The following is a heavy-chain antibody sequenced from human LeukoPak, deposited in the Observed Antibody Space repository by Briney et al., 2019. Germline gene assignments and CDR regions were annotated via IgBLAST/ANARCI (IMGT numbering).Heavy chain of an antibody. J-gene: IGHJ4*02. CDR3: GGFGYEAAVDL. V-gene: IGHV3-7*01. Sequence: GKSLRLSFAASGLMFRTYWMTWLHQAPGKGLEWVANIKPDGSETYYVDSVKGRFTISRDNTKNLLYLQMNSLRGEDAAVYYCGGFGYEAAVDLWGQGTLVTVSS. D-gene: IGHD6-13*01. CDR1: GLMFRTYW. CDR2: IKPDGSET.